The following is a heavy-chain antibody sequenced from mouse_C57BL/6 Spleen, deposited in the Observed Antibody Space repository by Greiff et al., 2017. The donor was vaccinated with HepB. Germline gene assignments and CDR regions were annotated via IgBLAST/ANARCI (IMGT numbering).Heavy chain of an antibody. CDR3: ARDWDTFAY. CDR1: GYTFTSYT. CDR2: INPSSGYT. J-gene: IGHJ3*01. Sequence: VKLQESGAELARPGASVKMSCKASGYTFTSYTMHWVKQRPGQGLEWIGYINPSSGYTKYNQKFKDKATLTADKSSSTAYMQLSSLTSEDSAVYYCARDWDTFAYWGQGTLVTVSA. V-gene: IGHV1-4*01. D-gene: IGHD4-1*01.